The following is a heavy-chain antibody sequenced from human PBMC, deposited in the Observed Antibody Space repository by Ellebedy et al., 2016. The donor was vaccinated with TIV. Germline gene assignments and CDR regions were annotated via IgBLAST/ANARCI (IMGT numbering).Heavy chain of an antibody. CDR3: ARDLPYDYVWGSFGY. CDR1: GYSMRSTYY. J-gene: IGHJ4*02. V-gene: IGHV4-38-2*02. Sequence: SETLSLTXTVSGYSMRSTYYWGWIRQPPGKELEWIGSIHHSANTYYNPSLKSRVTISVDTSKNQFSLKLSSVTAADTAIYYCARDLPYDYVWGSFGYWGQGTLVTVSS. CDR2: IHHSANT. D-gene: IGHD3-16*01.